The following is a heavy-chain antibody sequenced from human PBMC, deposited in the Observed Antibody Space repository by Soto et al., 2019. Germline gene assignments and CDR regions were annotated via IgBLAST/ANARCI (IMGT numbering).Heavy chain of an antibody. CDR2: ISAYNGNT. CDR1: GYTFTSYG. Sequence: ASVKVSCKASGYTFTSYGISWVRQAPGQGLEWIGLISAYNGNTNYAQKLQGRVTMTTDTSTRPAYMEVRSLRSDDTAVYYCARGVNYDFWSVYYVDAFDIWG. D-gene: IGHD3-3*01. V-gene: IGHV1-18*04. CDR3: ARGVNYDFWSVYYVDAFDI. J-gene: IGHJ3*02.